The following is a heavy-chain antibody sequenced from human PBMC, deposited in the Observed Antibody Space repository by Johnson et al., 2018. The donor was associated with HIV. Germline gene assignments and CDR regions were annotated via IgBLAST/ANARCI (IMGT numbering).Heavy chain of an antibody. V-gene: IGHV3-30*04. D-gene: IGHD6-13*01. Sequence: QVQLVESGGGVVQPGRSLRLSCAASGFTFSSYAMHWVRQAPGEGLEWVAVISYDGSNKYYADSVKGRFTISRDNSKNTLYLQMNSLRVEDTAVYYCASLTWVARSSRFYAFDIWGQGTVVTVSS. J-gene: IGHJ3*02. CDR3: ASLTWVARSSRFYAFDI. CDR2: ISYDGSNK. CDR1: GFTFSSYA.